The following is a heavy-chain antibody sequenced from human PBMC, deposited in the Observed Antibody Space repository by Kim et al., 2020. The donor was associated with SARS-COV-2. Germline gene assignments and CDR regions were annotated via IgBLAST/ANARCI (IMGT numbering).Heavy chain of an antibody. V-gene: IGHV5-51*01. Sequence: GESLKISCKGSGYSFTSYWIGWVRQMPGKGLEWMGIIYPGDSDTRYSPSFQGQVTISADKSISTAYLQWSSLKASDTAMYYCARVVPAAIAYYYYGMDVWGQGTTVTVSS. CDR2: IYPGDSDT. CDR1: GYSFTSYW. CDR3: ARVVPAAIAYYYYGMDV. J-gene: IGHJ6*02. D-gene: IGHD2-2*02.